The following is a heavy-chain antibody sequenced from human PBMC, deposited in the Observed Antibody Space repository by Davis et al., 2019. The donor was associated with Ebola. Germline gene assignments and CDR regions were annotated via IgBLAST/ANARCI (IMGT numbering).Heavy chain of an antibody. J-gene: IGHJ4*02. CDR2: IYSGGST. CDR1: GFTVSSNY. Sequence: PGGSLRLSCAASGFTVSSNYMSWVRQAPGKGLEWVSVIYSGGSTYYADSVKGRFTISRDNSKNTLYLQVNSLRVEDTAVYCCAKERYCSSSSCLLLDYWGQGTLVTVSS. CDR3: AKERYCSSSSCLLLDY. D-gene: IGHD2-2*01. V-gene: IGHV3-53*01.